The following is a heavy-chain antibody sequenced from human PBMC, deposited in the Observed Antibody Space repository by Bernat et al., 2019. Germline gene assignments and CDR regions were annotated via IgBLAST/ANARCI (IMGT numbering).Heavy chain of an antibody. J-gene: IGHJ6*03. CDR1: GGSISSRSYY. Sequence: QLQLQESGPGLVKPSETLSLTCNVSGGSISSRSYYWGWIRQPPGKGLEWIGSVYYSGSAYYSGTQYHPSQKSRVNISVDTSKNQISLKVTSVTAADTAVYYCERGEWNMYDYDYYMDVWGSGTTVTVSS. CDR3: ERGEWNMYDYDYYMDV. V-gene: IGHV4-39*01. D-gene: IGHD3-16*01. CDR2: VYYSGSAYYSGT.